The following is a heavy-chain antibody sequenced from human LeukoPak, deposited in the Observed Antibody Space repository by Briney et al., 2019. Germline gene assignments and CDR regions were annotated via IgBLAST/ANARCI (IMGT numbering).Heavy chain of an antibody. D-gene: IGHD6-19*01. V-gene: IGHV7-4-1*02. J-gene: IGHJ5*02. CDR2: INTNTGNP. CDR1: GYTFTSYA. CDR3: ARSDLSYSSGWYVNWFDP. Sequence: VASVKVSCKASGYTFTSYAMNWVRQAPGQGLEWMGWINTNTGNPTYAQGFTGRFVFSLDTSVSTAYLQISSLKAEDTAVYYCARSDLSYSSGWYVNWFDPWGQGTLVTVSS.